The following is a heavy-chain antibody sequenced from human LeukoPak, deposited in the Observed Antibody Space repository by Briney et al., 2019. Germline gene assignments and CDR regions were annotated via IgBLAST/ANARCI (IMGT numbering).Heavy chain of an antibody. CDR2: LTASGTDINT. J-gene: IGHJ4*02. CDR3: AKRAVTFDY. CDR1: GFTFSS. D-gene: IGHD4-17*01. V-gene: IGHV3-23*01. Sequence: GASLRLSCAASGFTFSSMSWVRQAPGKGLEWVSALTASGTDINTYYADSVKGRFTISRDSSKNTLYLQMNSLRTEDTAIYYCAKRAVTFDYWGREPWSPSPQ.